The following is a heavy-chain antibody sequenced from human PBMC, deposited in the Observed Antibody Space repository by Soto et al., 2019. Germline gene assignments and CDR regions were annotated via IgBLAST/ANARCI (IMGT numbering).Heavy chain of an antibody. D-gene: IGHD6-13*01. CDR3: ARERDSSRYYYGMDV. Sequence: PWGSLRLSCAASGFAFISYAIRCVRHAPFKGLEWVAVISYDGSNKYYADSVKGRFTISRDNSKNTLYLQMNSLRAEDTAVYYCARERDSSRYYYGMDVWGQGTTVTVSS. J-gene: IGHJ6*02. CDR1: GFAFISYA. V-gene: IGHV3-30-3*01. CDR2: ISYDGSNK.